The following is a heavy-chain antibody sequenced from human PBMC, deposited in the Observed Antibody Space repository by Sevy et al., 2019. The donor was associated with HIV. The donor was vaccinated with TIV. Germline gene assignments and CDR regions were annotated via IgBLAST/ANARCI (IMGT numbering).Heavy chain of an antibody. CDR1: GYTFTSYG. J-gene: IGHJ4*02. D-gene: IGHD3-16*02. CDR3: ARAPPSGRLRLGELSPPSDY. Sequence: ASVKVSCKASGYTFTSYGISWVRQAPGQGLEWMGWISAYNGNTNYAQKLQGRVTMTTDTSTSTAYMELRSLRSDDTAGYYCARAPPSGRLRLGELSPPSDYWGQGTLVTVSS. CDR2: ISAYNGNT. V-gene: IGHV1-18*01.